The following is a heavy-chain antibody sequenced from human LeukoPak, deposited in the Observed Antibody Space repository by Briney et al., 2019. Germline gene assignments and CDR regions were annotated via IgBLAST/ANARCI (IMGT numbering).Heavy chain of an antibody. D-gene: IGHD3-9*01. V-gene: IGHV4-39*07. CDR1: GGSISSSSYY. CDR3: ARGWEVLRYFDWLLYGSWFDP. CDR2: IYYSGST. Sequence: SETLSLTCTVSGGSISSSSYYWGWIRQPPGKGLEWIGSIYYSGSTYYNPSLKSRVTISVDTSKNQFSLKLSSVTAADTAVYYCARGWEVLRYFDWLLYGSWFDPWGQGTLVTVSS. J-gene: IGHJ5*02.